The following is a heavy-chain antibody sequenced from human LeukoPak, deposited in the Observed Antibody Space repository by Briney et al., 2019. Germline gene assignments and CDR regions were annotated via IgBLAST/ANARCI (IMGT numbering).Heavy chain of an antibody. J-gene: IGHJ3*02. CDR1: GYSISSGHY. Sequence: PSETLSLTCTVSGYSISSGHYWGWIRQPPGKGLEWIGSIYHSGSTYYNPSLKSRVTISVDTSKNQFSLKLSSLTAADTAVYYCARTARSGGTCYSQRGAFDIWGQGTMVTVSS. CDR2: IYHSGST. V-gene: IGHV4-38-2*02. D-gene: IGHD2-15*01. CDR3: ARTARSGGTCYSQRGAFDI.